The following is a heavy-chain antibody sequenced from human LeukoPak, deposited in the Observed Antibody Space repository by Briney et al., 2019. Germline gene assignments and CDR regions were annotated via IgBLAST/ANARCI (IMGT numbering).Heavy chain of an antibody. CDR1: GFTFSSYS. V-gene: IGHV3-21*01. CDR2: ISSSTSYI. CDR3: ARDSNYYDSSGYYYGSAFDI. D-gene: IGHD3-22*01. Sequence: GGSLRLSCAASGFTFSSYSMNWVRQAPGKGLEWVASISSSTSYIYYADSLEGRFTISRDNAKNSLYLQMNSLRAEDTAVYYCARDSNYYDSSGYYYGSAFDIWGQGTMVTVSS. J-gene: IGHJ3*02.